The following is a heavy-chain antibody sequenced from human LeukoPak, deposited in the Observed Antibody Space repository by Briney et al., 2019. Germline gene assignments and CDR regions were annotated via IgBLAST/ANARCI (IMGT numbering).Heavy chain of an antibody. D-gene: IGHD3-22*01. J-gene: IGHJ3*02. V-gene: IGHV4-34*01. CDR1: GGSFSGYY. CDR2: INHSGST. Sequence: SETLSPTCAVYGGSFSGYYWNWIRQPPGKGLEWIGEINHSGSTKYNPSLKSRVTISVDTSKNQFSLKLSSVTAADTAVYYCATVPYYSDSSGYGDAFDIWGQGTMVTVSS. CDR3: ATVPYYSDSSGYGDAFDI.